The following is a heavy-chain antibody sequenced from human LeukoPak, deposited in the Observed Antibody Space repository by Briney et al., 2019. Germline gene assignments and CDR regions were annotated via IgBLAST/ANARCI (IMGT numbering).Heavy chain of an antibody. V-gene: IGHV4-34*01. Sequence: SETLSLTCAVYGGSFSGYYWSWIRQPPGKGLEWIGEINHSGSTNYNPSLKSRVTISVDTSKNQFSLKLSSVTAADTAVYYCARRSVRGNLYYFDYWGQGTLVTVSS. J-gene: IGHJ4*02. CDR2: INHSGST. CDR3: ARRSVRGNLYYFDY. CDR1: GGSFSGYY. D-gene: IGHD3-10*01.